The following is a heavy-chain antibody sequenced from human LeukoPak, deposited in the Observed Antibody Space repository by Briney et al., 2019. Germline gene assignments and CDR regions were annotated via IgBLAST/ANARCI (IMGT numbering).Heavy chain of an antibody. Sequence: PGGSLRLSCAASGFTFSDYYMSWSRQAPRKGREWVSYISSSVSTIDYPDSVKGRCTISKDNAKNSLYLQMNSLRAADTAVYYCARGGSWFGELKGRYYYYGMDVWGQGTTVTVSS. D-gene: IGHD3-10*01. V-gene: IGHV3-11*01. CDR2: ISSSVSTI. CDR3: ARGGSWFGELKGRYYYYGMDV. J-gene: IGHJ6*02. CDR1: GFTFSDYY.